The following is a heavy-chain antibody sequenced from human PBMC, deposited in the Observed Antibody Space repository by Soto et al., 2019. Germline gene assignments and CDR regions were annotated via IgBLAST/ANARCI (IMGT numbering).Heavy chain of an antibody. V-gene: IGHV4-39*01. CDR1: GGSISSSSYF. CDR2: IYYSGST. CDR3: ARHPSDFWFDP. J-gene: IGHJ5*02. D-gene: IGHD2-21*02. Sequence: QLQLQESGPGLVKPSETLSLTCTVSGGSISSSSYFWGWIRQPPGKGLEWIGTIYYSGSTYYNPSLTSRVTVSVDTSKNQSSLQLRSVTAADTAVYYCARHPSDFWFDPWGQGTLVTVSS.